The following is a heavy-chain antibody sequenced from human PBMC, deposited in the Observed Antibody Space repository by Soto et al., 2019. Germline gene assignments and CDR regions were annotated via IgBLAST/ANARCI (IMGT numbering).Heavy chain of an antibody. V-gene: IGHV4-31*03. CDR3: ARDREYYGSGSYPQPYGMDV. CDR2: IYYSGST. CDR1: GGSISSGGYY. J-gene: IGHJ6*02. Sequence: NPSETLSLTCTVSGGSISSGGYYWSWIRQHPGKGLEWIGYIYYSGSTYYNPSLKSRVTISVDTSKNQFSLKLSSVTAADTAVYYCARDREYYGSGSYPQPYGMDVWGQGTRSPSP. D-gene: IGHD3-10*01.